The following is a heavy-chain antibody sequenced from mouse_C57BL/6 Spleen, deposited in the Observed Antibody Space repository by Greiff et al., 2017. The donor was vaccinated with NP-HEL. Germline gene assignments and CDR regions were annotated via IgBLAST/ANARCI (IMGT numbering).Heavy chain of an antibody. CDR1: GYTFTSYG. J-gene: IGHJ4*01. CDR3: ARGDYDGAMDY. Sequence: VQLQQSGAELARPGASVKLSCKASGYTFTSYGISWVKQRTGQGLEWIGEIYPRSGNTYYNEKFKGKATLTADKSSSTAYMELRSLTSGDSAVYFCARGDYDGAMDYWGQGTSVTVSS. V-gene: IGHV1-81*01. D-gene: IGHD2-4*01. CDR2: IYPRSGNT.